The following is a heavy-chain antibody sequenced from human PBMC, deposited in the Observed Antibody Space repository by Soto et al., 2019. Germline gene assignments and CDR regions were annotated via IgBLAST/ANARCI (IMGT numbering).Heavy chain of an antibody. V-gene: IGHV4-39*01. CDR2: IYYSGST. CDR3: ARLYGDYDYYFDY. J-gene: IGHJ4*02. Sequence: SSETLSLTCTVSGGSISSSSYYWGWIRQPPGKGLEWIGSIYYSGSTYYNPSLKSRVTISVDTSKNQFSLKLSSVTAADTAVYYCARLYGDYDYYFDYWGQGTLVTVPS. CDR1: GGSISSSSYY. D-gene: IGHD4-17*01.